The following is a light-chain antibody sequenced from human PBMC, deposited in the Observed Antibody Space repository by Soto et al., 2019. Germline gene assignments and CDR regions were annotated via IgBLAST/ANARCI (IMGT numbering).Light chain of an antibody. CDR1: QSVSSN. CDR3: QHYNNSPPP. CDR2: GAS. Sequence: EIVMTQSPATLSVSPGERATLSCRASQSVSSNLAWYQQKPGQAPRLLIYGASTRATGIPARFSGSGSGTEFTLTISSLQSEYFAVYDCQHYNNSPPPLGP. V-gene: IGKV3-15*01. J-gene: IGKJ3*01.